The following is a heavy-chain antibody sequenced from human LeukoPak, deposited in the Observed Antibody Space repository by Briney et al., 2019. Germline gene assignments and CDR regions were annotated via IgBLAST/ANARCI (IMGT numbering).Heavy chain of an antibody. CDR2: IKSKTDGGTT. Sequence: PGGSLKLSCAASGFTVSSTYMSWVGPAPGKGLEWVGRIKSKTDGGTTDYAAPVKGRFTISRDDSKDTLHLQMNSLETEDTAVYYCTLSRFGPWGQGTLVTVSS. J-gene: IGHJ5*02. D-gene: IGHD2-8*01. CDR3: TLSRFGP. CDR1: GFTVSSTY. V-gene: IGHV3-15*01.